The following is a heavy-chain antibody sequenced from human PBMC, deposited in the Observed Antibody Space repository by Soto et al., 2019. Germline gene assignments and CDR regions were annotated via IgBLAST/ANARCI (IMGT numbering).Heavy chain of an antibody. CDR3: ARDEGDKRNYGGSWFDP. D-gene: IGHD1-7*01. V-gene: IGHV1-18*01. J-gene: IGHJ5*02. CDR1: GYTFTSYG. CDR2: ISAYNGNT. Sequence: QVQLVQSGAEVKKPGASVKVSCKASGYTFTSYGVSWVRQAPGQGLERMGWISAYNGNTNYAQKLQGRVTMTTDTSKSTAYMELSSLRSDDTAVYYCARDEGDKRNYGGSWFDPLGQGTLVTVSS.